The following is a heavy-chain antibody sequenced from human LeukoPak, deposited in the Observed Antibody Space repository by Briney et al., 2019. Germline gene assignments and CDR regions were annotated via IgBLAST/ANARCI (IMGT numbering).Heavy chain of an antibody. CDR2: ISAYNGNT. J-gene: IGHJ4*02. CDR1: GYTFTSYG. Sequence: ASVKVSCKASGYTFTSYGISWVRQAPGQELEWMGWISAYNGNTNYAQKLQGRVTMTTDTSTSTAYMELRSLRSDDTAVYYCARDLYYDYVWGSYRTTFDYWGQGTLVTVSS. CDR3: ARDLYYDYVWGSYRTTFDY. V-gene: IGHV1-18*01. D-gene: IGHD3-16*02.